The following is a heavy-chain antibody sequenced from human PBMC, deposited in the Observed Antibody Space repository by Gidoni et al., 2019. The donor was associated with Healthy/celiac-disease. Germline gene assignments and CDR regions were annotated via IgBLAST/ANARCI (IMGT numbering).Heavy chain of an antibody. CDR2: ISSSSSTI. V-gene: IGHV3-48*01. J-gene: IGHJ6*02. Sequence: EVQLVESGGGLAQPGGSLRLSCAASGFTFSSYSMNRVRQVPGKGLEWVSYISSSSSTIYSADSVKGRFTISRDNAKNSLYLQMNSLRAEDTAVYYCARDSITGTTIAYYYGMDVWGQGTTVTVSS. D-gene: IGHD1-7*01. CDR1: GFTFSSYS. CDR3: ARDSITGTTIAYYYGMDV.